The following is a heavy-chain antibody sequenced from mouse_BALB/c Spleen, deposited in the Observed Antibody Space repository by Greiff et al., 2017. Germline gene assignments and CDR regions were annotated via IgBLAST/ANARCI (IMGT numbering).Heavy chain of an antibody. J-gene: IGHJ2*01. CDR2: INSNGGST. CDR1: GFTFSSYG. D-gene: IGHD1-1*01. CDR3: ARDDYYCSRSY. V-gene: IGHV5-6-3*01. Sequence: EVQVVESGGGLVQPGGSLKLSCAASGFTFSSYGMYWVRQTPDKRLELVGTINSNGGSTYYAESVKGRFTISRDNAKNTLYLQMSSLKSEDTAMYYCARDDYYCSRSYWGQGTPLTVSS.